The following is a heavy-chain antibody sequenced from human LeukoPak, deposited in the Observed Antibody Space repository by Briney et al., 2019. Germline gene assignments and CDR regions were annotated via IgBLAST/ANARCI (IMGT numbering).Heavy chain of an antibody. V-gene: IGHV3-23*01. D-gene: IGHD5-12*01. CDR3: ARGPSGYHNT. J-gene: IGHJ4*02. CDR1: GFTFRSYA. Sequence: PGGSLRLSCAASGFTFRSYAMNWVRQAPGKGLEWVSSISGSGGSTYYADSVKGRFTISRDNSKNTLYLQINSLRAEDTAVYYCARGPSGYHNTGGQGTLVTVSS. CDR2: ISGSGGST.